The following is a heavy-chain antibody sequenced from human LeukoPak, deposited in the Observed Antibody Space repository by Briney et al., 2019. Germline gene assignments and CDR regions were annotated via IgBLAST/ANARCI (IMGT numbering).Heavy chain of an antibody. CDR3: ARSPQNFYYDRSGFHPLDTFDM. CDR2: ISYDGSRT. V-gene: IGHV3-30*03. J-gene: IGHJ3*02. CDR1: EWTISSYG. D-gene: IGHD3-22*01. Sequence: PGGSLRLSCETPEWTISSYGMHWVRQAPGKGLEWVAVISYDGSRTYYLDSVKGRFTISRDKSKTTVYLQMDSLRPEDTAVYFCARSPQNFYYDRSGFHPLDTFDMWGQGTMVT.